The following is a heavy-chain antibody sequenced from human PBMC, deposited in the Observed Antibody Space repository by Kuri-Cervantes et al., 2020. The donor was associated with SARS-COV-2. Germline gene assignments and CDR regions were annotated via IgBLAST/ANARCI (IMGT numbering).Heavy chain of an antibody. D-gene: IGHD3-10*01. V-gene: IGHV4-30-4*08. CDR1: GGSISSGDYY. Sequence: LRLSCTVSGGSISSGDYYWSWIRQPPGKGLEWIGYIYYSGSTYYNPSLKSRVTISVDTSKNQFSLKLSSVTPEDTAVYYCARDYGYYGSGSYGVGYWGQGTLVTVSS. CDR2: IYYSGST. J-gene: IGHJ4*02. CDR3: ARDYGYYGSGSYGVGY.